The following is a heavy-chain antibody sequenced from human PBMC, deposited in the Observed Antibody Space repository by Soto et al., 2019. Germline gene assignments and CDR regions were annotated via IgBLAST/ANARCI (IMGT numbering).Heavy chain of an antibody. Sequence: PGGSLRLSCAASGFTFSSYAMHWVRQAPGKGLEWVAVISYDGSNKYYADSVKGRFTISRDNSKNTLYLQMNSLRAEDTAVYYCARVELRGYCSGGSCYAFDYWGQGTLVTVSS. CDR3: ARVELRGYCSGGSCYAFDY. D-gene: IGHD2-15*01. CDR2: ISYDGSNK. CDR1: GFTFSSYA. J-gene: IGHJ4*02. V-gene: IGHV3-30-3*01.